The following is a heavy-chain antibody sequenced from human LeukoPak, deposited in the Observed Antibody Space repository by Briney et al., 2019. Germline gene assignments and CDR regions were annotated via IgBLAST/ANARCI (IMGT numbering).Heavy chain of an antibody. V-gene: IGHV4-39*01. D-gene: IGHD6-6*01. CDR2: IYESGSA. CDR3: ARVRPGYYYGMDV. CDR1: GGSISSSFNY. Sequence: SETLSLTCTVSGGSISSSFNYWAWIRQPPGKGLEWIGSIYESGSAYYNPSLKSRITMSVDTSENQFSLKLTSVTAADTAVYYCARVRPGYYYGMDVWGQGTTVTVSS. J-gene: IGHJ6*02.